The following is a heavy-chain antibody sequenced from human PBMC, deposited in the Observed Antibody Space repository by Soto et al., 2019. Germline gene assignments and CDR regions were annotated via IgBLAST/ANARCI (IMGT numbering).Heavy chain of an antibody. J-gene: IGHJ6*02. V-gene: IGHV4-31*03. D-gene: IGHD5-18*01. CDR1: GGSISSGGYY. CDR2: IYYSGST. Sequence: SETLSLTCTVSGGSISSGGYYWSWIRQHPGKGLEWIGYIYYSGSTYYNPSLKSRVTISVDTSKNQFSPKLSSVTAADTAVYYCARVAGTAMAELGYYYYGMDVWGQGTTVTVSS. CDR3: ARVAGTAMAELGYYYYGMDV.